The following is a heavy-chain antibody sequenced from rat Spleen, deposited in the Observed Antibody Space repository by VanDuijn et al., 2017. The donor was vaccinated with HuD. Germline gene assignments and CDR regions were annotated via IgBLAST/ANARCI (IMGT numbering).Heavy chain of an antibody. CDR1: GFTFSNYY. Sequence: EVQLVESGGGLVQPGRSLKLSCAASGFTFSNYYMAWVRQAPTKGLEWVATISYDGSTTYYRDSVKGRFTISRDNAKSTLYIQMDTLRSEDTAPYSCLRHHVPRDSYFDYWGQGVMFTVSS. J-gene: IGHJ2*01. D-gene: IGHD3-1*01. V-gene: IGHV5-7*01. CDR3: LRHHVPRDSYFDY. CDR2: ISYDGSTT.